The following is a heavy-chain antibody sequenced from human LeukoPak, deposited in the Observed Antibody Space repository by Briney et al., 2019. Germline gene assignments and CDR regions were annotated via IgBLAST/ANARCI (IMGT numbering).Heavy chain of an antibody. D-gene: IGHD6-13*01. CDR2: TRSDGSAK. CDR3: AKVHTNSWGISDS. Sequence: GGSLRLSCAASGFTFSTYGMHWVRQAPGKGLEWVAFTRSDGSAKYYADSVKGRFTISRDNSKNTVYLQMTTLRSEDTAMYYCAKVHTNSWGISDSWGQGTLVTVSS. V-gene: IGHV3-30*02. CDR1: GFTFSTYG. J-gene: IGHJ4*02.